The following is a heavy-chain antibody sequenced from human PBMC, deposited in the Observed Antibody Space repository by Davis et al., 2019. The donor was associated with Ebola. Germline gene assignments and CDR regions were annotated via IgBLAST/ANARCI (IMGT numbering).Heavy chain of an antibody. Sequence: MPSETLSLTCAVYGGSFSGYYWSWIRQPPGKGLEWIGEINHSGSTNYNPSLKSRVTISVETSKNQFSLKLSSVTAADTAVYYCASEGSVFSKAARGFDYWGQGTLVTVSS. V-gene: IGHV4-34*01. CDR1: GGSFSGYY. J-gene: IGHJ4*02. D-gene: IGHD6-6*01. CDR3: ASEGSVFSKAARGFDY. CDR2: INHSGST.